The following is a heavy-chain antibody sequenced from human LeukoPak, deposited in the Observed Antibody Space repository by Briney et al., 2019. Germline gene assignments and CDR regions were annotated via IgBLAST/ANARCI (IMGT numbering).Heavy chain of an antibody. D-gene: IGHD4-17*01. V-gene: IGHV3-23*01. CDR2: ISDSFRIT. CDR3: AKRHGDYFDY. Sequence: GGSLRLSCAASGFPFSSYAMSWVRQPPGKGLECISTISDSFRITDDAASVKGRFTISRGNSKNTLYLQMNTLRAEDTAVYYCAKRHGDYFDYWGQGTLVTVSS. CDR1: GFPFSSYA. J-gene: IGHJ4*02.